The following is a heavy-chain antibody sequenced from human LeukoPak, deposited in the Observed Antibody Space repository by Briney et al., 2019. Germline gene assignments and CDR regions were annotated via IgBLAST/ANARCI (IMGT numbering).Heavy chain of an antibody. Sequence: GGSLRLSCAASGFTFSDYYMNWVRQAPGKGLEWVSYISSSSSTIYYADSVKGRFTISRDNAKNSLYLQMNSLRAEDTAVYYCARGKDCGGDCFDAFDIWGQGTMVTVSS. D-gene: IGHD2-21*02. CDR1: GFTFSDYY. V-gene: IGHV3-48*01. CDR3: ARGKDCGGDCFDAFDI. CDR2: ISSSSSTI. J-gene: IGHJ3*02.